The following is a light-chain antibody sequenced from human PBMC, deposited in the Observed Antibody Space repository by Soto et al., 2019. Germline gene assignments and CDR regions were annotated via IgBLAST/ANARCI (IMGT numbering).Light chain of an antibody. CDR3: AAWDDSLNGHVV. CDR2: GNN. V-gene: IGLV1-44*01. CDR1: SSNIGRNT. Sequence: QSVLTQPPSASGTPGQRVTISCSGSSSNIGRNTVNWYQQLPGTAPKLLIYGNNQRPSGVPARISGSKSGTSASLAISGLQSEDEADYYCAAWDDSLNGHVVFGGGTKVTV. J-gene: IGLJ2*01.